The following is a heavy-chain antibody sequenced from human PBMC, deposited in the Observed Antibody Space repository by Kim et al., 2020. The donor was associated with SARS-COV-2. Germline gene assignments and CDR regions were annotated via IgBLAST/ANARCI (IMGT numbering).Heavy chain of an antibody. Sequence: GGSLRLSCEGSGFIFPVYWMSWVRQAPGKGLEWVANIKQDGSQKYYVDSVKGRFTISRDNDKQTLYLQMNTLSAEDTAVYYCVRGLMGRLDSWGQGALVTVS. V-gene: IGHV3-7*01. J-gene: IGHJ4*02. D-gene: IGHD3-16*01. CDR2: IKQDGSQK. CDR3: VRGLMGRLDS. CDR1: GFIFPVYW.